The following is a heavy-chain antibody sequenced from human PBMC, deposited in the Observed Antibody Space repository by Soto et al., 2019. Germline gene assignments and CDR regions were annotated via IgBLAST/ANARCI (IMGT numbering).Heavy chain of an antibody. CDR1: GFTVSSNY. CDR2: IYSGGSA. Sequence: EVQLVESGGGLVQPGGSLRLSCAASGFTVSSNYMSWVRQAPGKGLEWVSVIYSGGSAYYADSVKGRFTISRDNSKNTLYLQMNSLRAEDTAVYYCAREEVMITFGGVIVHNDYWGQGTLVTVSS. J-gene: IGHJ4*02. CDR3: AREEVMITFGGVIVHNDY. D-gene: IGHD3-16*02. V-gene: IGHV3-66*01.